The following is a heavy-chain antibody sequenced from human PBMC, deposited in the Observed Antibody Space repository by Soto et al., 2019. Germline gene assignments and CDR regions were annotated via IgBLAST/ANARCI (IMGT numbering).Heavy chain of an antibody. CDR3: ARVPVHKNSRGDF. CDR1: GYTFTHYF. D-gene: IGHD3-10*01. Sequence: QVRLVQSGPEVRRPGASVTVSCKASGYTFTHYFIHWVRRSPGQGLEWMGYINPKSGDTHYSQTFRGRVSMTVDTSTDTASVGLSSLKSDDTAVYFCARVPVHKNSRGDFWGQGTPITVSS. CDR2: INPKSGDT. V-gene: IGHV1-2*02. J-gene: IGHJ4*02.